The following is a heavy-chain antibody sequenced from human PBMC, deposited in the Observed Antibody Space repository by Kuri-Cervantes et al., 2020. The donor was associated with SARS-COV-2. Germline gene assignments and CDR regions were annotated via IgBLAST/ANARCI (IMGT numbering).Heavy chain of an antibody. CDR3: ARALKSLFTILGVVTYFDL. Sequence: GESLKISCAASGFTFSTSWMTWVRQAPGKGLEWVANINQDGSDKYYVDSVKGRFTISRDNAKNSLSLQMNSLGTEDTAVYYCARALKSLFTILGVVTYFDLWGRGTLVTVSS. CDR2: INQDGSDK. D-gene: IGHD3-3*01. J-gene: IGHJ2*01. CDR1: GFTFSTSW. V-gene: IGHV3-7*03.